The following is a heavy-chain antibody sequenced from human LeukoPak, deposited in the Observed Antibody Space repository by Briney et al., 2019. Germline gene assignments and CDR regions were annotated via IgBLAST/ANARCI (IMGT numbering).Heavy chain of an antibody. J-gene: IGHJ4*02. V-gene: IGHV1-2*02. CDR2: VHPNTGVT. CDR1: GYTFTGYY. D-gene: IGHD2-8*02. Sequence: ASVKVSCKASGYTFTGYYVQWVRQAPGQRLAWMGSVHPNTGVTNYAQKFQGRVTMARDTSISTAYMELSSLRSDDTAVYYCASLTISTGSGNYWGQGTLVTVSS. CDR3: ASLTISTGSGNY.